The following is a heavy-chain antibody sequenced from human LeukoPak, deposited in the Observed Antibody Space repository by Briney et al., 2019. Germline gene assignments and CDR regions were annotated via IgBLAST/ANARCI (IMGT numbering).Heavy chain of an antibody. V-gene: IGHV3-23*01. CDR1: GFTFSSYA. CDR2: ISGSGGST. CDR3: AKAPDSSGYYSSDY. Sequence: GGSLRLSCAASGFTFSSYAMSWVRQAPGKGLEWVSAISGSGGSTYYADSVKGRFTISRDNSKNTLYLQMNSPRAEDTAVYYCAKAPDSSGYYSSDYWGQGTLVTVSS. D-gene: IGHD3-22*01. J-gene: IGHJ4*02.